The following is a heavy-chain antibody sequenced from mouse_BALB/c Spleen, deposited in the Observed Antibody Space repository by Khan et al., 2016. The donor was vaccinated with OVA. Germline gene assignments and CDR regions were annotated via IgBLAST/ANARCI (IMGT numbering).Heavy chain of an antibody. J-gene: IGHJ4*01. CDR1: GYSITRDYA. V-gene: IGHV3-2*02. D-gene: IGHD4-1*01. CDR3: ASELGRYYAMDY. Sequence: QLEESGPGLVKPSQSLSLTCTVTGYSITRDYAWNWIRQFPGNKLEWMGYISNSGSTSYNPSLKRRISITRDTSKNQFFLQLNSVTTEDTATYCCASELGRYYAMDYWGQGTSVTVSS. CDR2: ISNSGST.